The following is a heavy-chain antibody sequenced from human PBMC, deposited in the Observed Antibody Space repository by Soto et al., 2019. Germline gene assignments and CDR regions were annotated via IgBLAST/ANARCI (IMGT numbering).Heavy chain of an antibody. CDR2: IYYSGST. D-gene: IGHD3-10*01. V-gene: IGHV4-39*01. J-gene: IGHJ6*02. CDR3: ARLYYKPHYYYNGMDV. CDR1: GGSISSSDYH. Sequence: QLQLQESGPGLVKPSETLSLTCTVSGGSISSSDYHWGWIRQPPGRGLEWIASIYYSGSTDNSPSLRWRVTISVDTTKNQCALKLSSVTAADTAVYYCARLYYKPHYYYNGMDVWGQGTTFIVSS.